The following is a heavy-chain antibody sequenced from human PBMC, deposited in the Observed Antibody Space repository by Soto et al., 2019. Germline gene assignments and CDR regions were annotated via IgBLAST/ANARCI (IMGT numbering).Heavy chain of an antibody. CDR1: GFTFSNAW. Sequence: PGGSLRLSCAASGFTFSNAWMSWVRQAPGKGLEWVGRIKSKTDGGTTDYAAPVKGRFTISRDDSKNTLYLQMNSLKTEDTAVYYCTIPYYDFWSGYPKGPYWGQGTLVTVSS. V-gene: IGHV3-15*01. D-gene: IGHD3-3*01. CDR3: TIPYYDFWSGYPKGPY. CDR2: IKSKTDGGTT. J-gene: IGHJ4*02.